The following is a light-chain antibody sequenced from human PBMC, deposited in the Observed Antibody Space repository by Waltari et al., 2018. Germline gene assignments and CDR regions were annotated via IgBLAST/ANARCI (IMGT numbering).Light chain of an antibody. CDR2: DAS. CDR3: QQSYSTPPYT. J-gene: IGKJ2*01. CDR1: QSISSY. V-gene: IGKV1-39*01. Sequence: DIQMTQSPSSLSASVGDRVTITCRASQSISSYLNWYQQKPGKAPKLLTYDASHLQSGVPSRFSGSGAATDFTLTISSLQPEDFATYYCQQSYSTPPYTFGQGTSLAIK.